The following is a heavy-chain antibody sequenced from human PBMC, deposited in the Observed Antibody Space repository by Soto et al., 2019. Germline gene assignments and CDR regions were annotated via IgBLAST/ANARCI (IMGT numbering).Heavy chain of an antibody. J-gene: IGHJ3*02. CDR3: AREDIVVVVAATERDAFDI. V-gene: IGHV6-1*01. CDR2: TYYRSKWYN. CDR1: GDSVSSNSAA. Sequence: RSQTLSLTCAISGDSVSSNSAAWNWIRQSPSRGLEWLGRTYYRSKWYNDYAVSVKSRITINPDTSKNQFSLQLNSVTPEDTAVYYCAREDIVVVVAATERDAFDIWGQGTMVTVSS. D-gene: IGHD2-15*01.